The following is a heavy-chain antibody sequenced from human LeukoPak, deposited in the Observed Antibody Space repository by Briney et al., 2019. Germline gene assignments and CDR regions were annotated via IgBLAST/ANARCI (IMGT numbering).Heavy chain of an antibody. D-gene: IGHD5-18*01. CDR1: GYTFTSYA. CDR2: INAGNGNT. CDR3: ARARTWIQLWLNY. J-gene: IGHJ4*02. V-gene: IGHV1-3*01. Sequence: ASVKVSCKASGYTFTSYAMHWVRQDPGQRLEWMGWINAGNGNTKYSQKFQGRVTITRDTSASTAYMELSSLRSEDTAVYYCARARTWIQLWLNYWGQGTLVTVSS.